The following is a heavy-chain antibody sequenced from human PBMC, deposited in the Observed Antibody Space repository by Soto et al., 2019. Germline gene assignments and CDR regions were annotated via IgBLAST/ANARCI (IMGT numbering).Heavy chain of an antibody. D-gene: IGHD6-19*01. V-gene: IGHV4-39*01. J-gene: IGHJ4*02. CDR2: IYYSGST. CDR1: GGSIASSLYY. Sequence: SETLSITCTVSGGSIASSLYYWGWVRQSPGKGLEWIESIYYSGSTHYNPSLKSRVTVSVDTSKNHFSLKLTSVTAADTAVYFCVSHRNYIGVSGPFFDYWSQGTLVTVSS. CDR3: VSHRNYIGVSGPFFDY.